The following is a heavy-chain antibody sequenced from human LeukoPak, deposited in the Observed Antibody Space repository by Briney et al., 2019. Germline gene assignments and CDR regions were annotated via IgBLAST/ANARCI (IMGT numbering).Heavy chain of an antibody. J-gene: IGHJ4*02. V-gene: IGHV4-59*01. CDR2: IYYSGST. Sequence: SETLSLTCTVSGGSISSYYWSWIRQPPGKGLEWIGYIYYSGSTNYNPSLKSRVTISVDTSKNQFSLKLSSVTAADTAVYYCARDRYGEGSIDYWGQGTLVTVSS. CDR3: ARDRYGEGSIDY. D-gene: IGHD4-17*01. CDR1: GGSISSYY.